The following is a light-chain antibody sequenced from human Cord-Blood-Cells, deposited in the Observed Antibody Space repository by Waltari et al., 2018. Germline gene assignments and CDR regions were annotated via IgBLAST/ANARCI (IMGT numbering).Light chain of an antibody. Sequence: DIQMTQSPSTLSAPVGARVHITCRASQNISSWLDWYQQKPGKAPKPLIYDASSLESGVPSRFSGSGSGTEFTLTISSLQPDDFATYYCQQYNSYSRTFGQGTKVEIK. CDR3: QQYNSYSRT. CDR2: DAS. V-gene: IGKV1-5*01. J-gene: IGKJ1*01. CDR1: QNISSW.